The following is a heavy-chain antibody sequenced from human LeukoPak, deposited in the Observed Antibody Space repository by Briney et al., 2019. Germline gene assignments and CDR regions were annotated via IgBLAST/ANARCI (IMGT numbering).Heavy chain of an antibody. Sequence: ASVKVSCKASGYTFTSYYMHWVRQAPGKGLEWMGKINPSGGSTSYAQKFQGRVTMTRDTSTSTVYMELSSLRSEDTAVYYCARASSGGDYVWYFDYWGQGTLVTVSS. CDR2: INPSGGST. D-gene: IGHD4-17*01. CDR3: ARASSGGDYVWYFDY. J-gene: IGHJ4*02. V-gene: IGHV1-46*01. CDR1: GYTFTSYY.